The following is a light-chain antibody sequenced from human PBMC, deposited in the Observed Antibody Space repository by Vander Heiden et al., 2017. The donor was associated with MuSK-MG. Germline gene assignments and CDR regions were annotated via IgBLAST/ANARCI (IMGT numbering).Light chain of an antibody. CDR1: NFGRES. CDR3: QVWDSTTDHWV. CDR2: DSG. V-gene: IGLV3-21*02. Sequence: SYVLTQPPSVSVAPGQSARIVCGGNNFGRESVHGYQQKSGEAPVLVVYDSGNRPSGIPERFSGSKSGNTATLTISRVEAGDEADFYCQVWDSTTDHWVFGGGTKLTVL. J-gene: IGLJ3*02.